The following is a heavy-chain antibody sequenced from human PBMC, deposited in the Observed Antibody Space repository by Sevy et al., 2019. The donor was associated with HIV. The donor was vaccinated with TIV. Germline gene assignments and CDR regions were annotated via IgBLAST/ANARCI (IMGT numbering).Heavy chain of an antibody. CDR2: ISGSGGST. J-gene: IGHJ3*02. CDR3: ANAYYYDSSGYYKDAFDI. CDR1: GFTFSSYA. D-gene: IGHD3-22*01. Sequence: GGSLRLSCAASGFTFSSYAMSWVRQAPGKGLERVSAISGSGGSTYYADSVKGRFTISRDNSKNTLYLQMNSLRAEDTAVYYCANAYYYDSSGYYKDAFDIWGQGTMVTVSS. V-gene: IGHV3-23*01.